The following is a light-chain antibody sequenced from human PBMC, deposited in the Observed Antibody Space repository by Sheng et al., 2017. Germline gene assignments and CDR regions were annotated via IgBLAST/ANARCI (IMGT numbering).Light chain of an antibody. CDR2: QDT. CDR3: QAWDTTSAV. J-gene: IGLJ3*02. Sequence: SYEVTQPPSVSVSPGQTASLTCSGDKLGDKYTSWYQQKPGQSPVLVIYQDTQRPSGIPERFSGSNSGNTATLTISGTQAMDEADYYCQAWDTTSAVFGGGTKLTVL. V-gene: IGLV3-1*01. CDR1: KLGDKY.